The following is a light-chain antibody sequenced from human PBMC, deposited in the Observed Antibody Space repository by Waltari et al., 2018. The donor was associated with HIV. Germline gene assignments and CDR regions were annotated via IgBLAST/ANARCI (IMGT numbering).Light chain of an antibody. Sequence: QSVVTQPPSASGTPGQNISISCSGDISNLVGNFVSWYQQRPGTAPRLLIYRNDQRPSGVPDRFSGSKSATSASLAISGLRSEDEADYHCSTWDNSLSHWVFGGGTKVTVL. CDR1: ISNLVGNF. CDR2: RND. CDR3: STWDNSLSHWV. V-gene: IGLV1-47*01. J-gene: IGLJ3*02.